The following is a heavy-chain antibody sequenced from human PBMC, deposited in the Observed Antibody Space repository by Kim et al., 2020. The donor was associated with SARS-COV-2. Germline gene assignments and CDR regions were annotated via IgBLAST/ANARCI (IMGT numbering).Heavy chain of an antibody. CDR3: ATPSGV. J-gene: IGHJ6*03. D-gene: IGHD3-10*01. Sequence: SRPGYTSYADSVKGRFTVSRDNARDSLFLQMNSLGAEDTGIYFCATPSGVWGKGTTVTVSS. V-gene: IGHV3-21*01. CDR2: SRPGYT.